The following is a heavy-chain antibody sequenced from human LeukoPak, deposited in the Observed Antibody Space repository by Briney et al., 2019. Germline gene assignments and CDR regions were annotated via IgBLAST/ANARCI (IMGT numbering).Heavy chain of an antibody. Sequence: GGSLRLSCAASGFTFSNYWMTWVRQAPEKGLEWVANINQDGSAKYYEDSVKGRFTISRDNSKNTLYLQMNSLRAEDTAVYYCARATSWPYYFDYWGQGTLVTVSS. J-gene: IGHJ4*02. V-gene: IGHV3-7*01. CDR3: ARATSWPYYFDY. CDR2: INQDGSAK. D-gene: IGHD2-2*01. CDR1: GFTFSNYW.